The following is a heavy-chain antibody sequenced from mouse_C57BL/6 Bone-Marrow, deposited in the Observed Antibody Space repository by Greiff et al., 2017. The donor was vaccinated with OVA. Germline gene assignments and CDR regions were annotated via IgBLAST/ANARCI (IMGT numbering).Heavy chain of an antibody. V-gene: IGHV1-58*01. CDR1: GYTFTSYG. J-gene: IGHJ4*01. CDR3: ARDETGRGDY. D-gene: IGHD4-1*01. Sequence: VQLQQSGAELVRPGSSVKLSCKTSGYTFTSYGINWVKQRPGQGLEWIGYIYIGSGYTEYNEKFKGKATLTSDKSSSTAYMQLSSLTSEDSADDSGARDETGRGDYWGQGTSVTVSS. CDR2: IYIGSGYT.